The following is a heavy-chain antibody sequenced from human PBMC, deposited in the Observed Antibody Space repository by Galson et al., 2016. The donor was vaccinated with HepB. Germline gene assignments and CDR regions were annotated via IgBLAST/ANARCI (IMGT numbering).Heavy chain of an antibody. CDR1: GFTFYGSA. J-gene: IGHJ4*02. CDR3: AKADNSAAGGGDN. Sequence: SLRLSCAASGFTFYGSAMHWVRQAPGKGLEWVAIIWSDGVTKFYADSVKGRFTISRDNSKNTLYLQMSSLRAEDTAVYYCAKADNSAAGGGDNWGQGTLVIVSS. D-gene: IGHD4-11*01. CDR2: IWSDGVTK. V-gene: IGHV3-33*06.